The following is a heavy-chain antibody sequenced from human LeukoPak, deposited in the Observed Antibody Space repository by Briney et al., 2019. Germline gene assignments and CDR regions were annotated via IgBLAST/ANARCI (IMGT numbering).Heavy chain of an antibody. CDR2: IDNIGDST. CDR1: GFTFNNYA. Sequence: PRGSLRLSCAASGFTFNNYAMQWVRQAPGKGLEFLSVIDNIGDSTFYANSVRGRFSMSRDNSKNTVYLQMDSLRAEDMAVYYCARADCSSSSCYTISYWGRGTLVTVSS. CDR3: ARADCSSSSCYTISY. V-gene: IGHV3-64*01. J-gene: IGHJ4*02. D-gene: IGHD2-2*02.